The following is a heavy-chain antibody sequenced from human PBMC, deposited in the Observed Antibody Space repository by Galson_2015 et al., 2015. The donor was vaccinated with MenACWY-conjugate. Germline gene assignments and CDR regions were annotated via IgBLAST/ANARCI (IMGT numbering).Heavy chain of an antibody. CDR2: ISNTGGT. J-gene: IGHJ4*02. CDR3: ANSRPYSLSSGNYFGS. Sequence: SESLSLTCPVAGASISNSYWSWIRQSPGEGLEWIGYISNTGGTNYNPSLRSQVTISVDSSKNHLSLKLNAGTAADTAIYFCANSRPYSLSSGNYFGSWGQGTLVTVSS. CDR1: GASISNSY. D-gene: IGHD5/OR15-5a*01. V-gene: IGHV4-59*12.